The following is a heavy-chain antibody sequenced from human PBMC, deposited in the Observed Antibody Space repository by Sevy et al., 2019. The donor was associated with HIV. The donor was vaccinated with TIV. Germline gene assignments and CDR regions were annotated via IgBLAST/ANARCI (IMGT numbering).Heavy chain of an antibody. Sequence: GGSLRLSCAASGFTFSSYDMHWVRQAPSKGLEWVAGISYDGSKKYYADFVKGRFTVSRDNSKKMLFLQMSGLRTEDTAVFYCARDQHDYGGNVRTGWFDPWGQGTLVTVSS. CDR2: ISYDGSKK. V-gene: IGHV3-30-3*01. CDR1: GFTFSSYD. D-gene: IGHD4-17*01. CDR3: ARDQHDYGGNVRTGWFDP. J-gene: IGHJ5*02.